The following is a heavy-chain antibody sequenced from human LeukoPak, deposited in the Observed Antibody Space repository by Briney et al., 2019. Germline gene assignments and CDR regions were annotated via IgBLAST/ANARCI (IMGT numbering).Heavy chain of an antibody. D-gene: IGHD3-22*01. CDR3: ARSPTYYYDSSGYYYYYYYYMDV. Sequence: PSETLSLTCTVSGYSISSGYYWSWIRQPPGKGLEWIGYIYYSGSTNYNPSLKSRVTISVDTSKNQFSLKLSSVTAADTAVYYCARSPTYYYDSSGYYYYYYYYMDVWGKGTTVTVSS. J-gene: IGHJ6*03. V-gene: IGHV4-61*01. CDR1: GYSISSGYY. CDR2: IYYSGST.